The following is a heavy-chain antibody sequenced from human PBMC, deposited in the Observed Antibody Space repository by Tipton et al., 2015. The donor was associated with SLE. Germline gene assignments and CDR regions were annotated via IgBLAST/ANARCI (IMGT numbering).Heavy chain of an antibody. Sequence: RSLRLSCAASGFTFDDYAMHWVRQAPGKGLEWVSGISWNSGSIGYADSVKGRFTISRDNAKNSLYLQMNSLRAEDTALYYCAKAGCSSTSCYPEYFRHWGQGTLVTVSS. CDR1: GFTFDDYA. CDR3: AKAGCSSTSCYPEYFRH. CDR2: ISWNSGSI. V-gene: IGHV3-9*01. J-gene: IGHJ1*01. D-gene: IGHD2-2*01.